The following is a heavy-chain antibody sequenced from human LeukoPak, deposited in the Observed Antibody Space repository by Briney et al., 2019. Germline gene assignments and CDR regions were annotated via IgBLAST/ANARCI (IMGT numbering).Heavy chain of an antibody. CDR1: GYTFTRYD. CDR2: MSPNSGDT. CDR3: ARGPPNWGYDY. Sequence: ASLRVSCTASGYTFTRYDFNWVRQATGQRREWMGWMSPNSGDTGYAQKFQDRVTMTRNTSISTAYMELSSLRSDDAAVYYCARGPPNWGYDYWGPGTLVTVSS. V-gene: IGHV1-8*01. D-gene: IGHD7-27*01. J-gene: IGHJ4*02.